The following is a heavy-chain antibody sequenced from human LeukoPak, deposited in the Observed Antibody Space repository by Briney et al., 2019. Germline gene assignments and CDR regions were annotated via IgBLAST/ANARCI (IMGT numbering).Heavy chain of an antibody. CDR1: GFTLSSYS. V-gene: IGHV3-48*01. CDR3: ARGHGSGRQAHDY. J-gene: IGHJ4*02. D-gene: IGHD3-10*01. CDR2: ISSGSSTI. Sequence: GGSLRLSCAASGFTLSSYSMNWVRQAPGKGLEWVSYISSGSSTIYYADSVKGRFTISRDNAKNSFYLQMNSLRAEDTAVYYCARGHGSGRQAHDYWGQGTLVTVSS.